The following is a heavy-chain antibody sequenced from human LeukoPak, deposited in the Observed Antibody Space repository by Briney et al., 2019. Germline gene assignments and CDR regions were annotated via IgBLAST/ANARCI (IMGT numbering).Heavy chain of an antibody. D-gene: IGHD6-6*01. CDR3: ARDDAATARASGMDV. CDR2: INEGSTYT. Sequence: PGRSLTLACATSGFSVSGYSMNWVRHAPRKGLEWVSYINEGSTYTYYAKSVEGRFTISRDNAKNSLYLQMNSLRGEDTAVYYCARDDAATARASGMDVWGKGTTVTVSS. V-gene: IGHV3-21*01. CDR1: GFSVSGYS. J-gene: IGHJ6*04.